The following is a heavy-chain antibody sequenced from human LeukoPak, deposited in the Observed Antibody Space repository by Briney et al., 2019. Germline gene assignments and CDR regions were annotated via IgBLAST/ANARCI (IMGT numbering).Heavy chain of an antibody. J-gene: IGHJ5*02. V-gene: IGHV1-18*01. CDR1: GYDFTSVG. Sequence: GASVKVSCKASGYDFTSVGITWVRRAPGQGLEWMGWISPYNGNTRYAQKFQGRVAMTTDTSTTTAYMELRGLRFNDTAVYYCARVQDNWFDPWGQGTLVTVSS. CDR2: ISPYNGNT. CDR3: ARVQDNWFDP.